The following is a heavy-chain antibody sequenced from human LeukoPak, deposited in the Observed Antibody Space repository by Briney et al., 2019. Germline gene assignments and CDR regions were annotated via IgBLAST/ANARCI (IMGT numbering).Heavy chain of an antibody. CDR1: GGSISSTSYY. CDR2: IYYSGST. D-gene: IGHD3-22*01. V-gene: IGHV4-39*01. J-gene: IGHJ3*01. CDR3: AKAGVRYFDSSGLYAFDF. Sequence: SETLSLTCAVSGGSISSTSYYWAWIRQPPGKGLEWIGTIYYSGSTYHNPSLKSRVTMSVDTSRNQFSLKLSSVDAADTAVYYCAKAGVRYFDSSGLYAFDFWGQGTAVTVSS.